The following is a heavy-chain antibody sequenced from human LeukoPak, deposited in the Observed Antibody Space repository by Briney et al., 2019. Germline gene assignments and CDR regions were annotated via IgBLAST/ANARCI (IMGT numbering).Heavy chain of an antibody. J-gene: IGHJ4*02. Sequence: GGSLRLSCAASGFTFSSYAMHWVRQAPGKGLEWVAVISYDGSNKYYADSVKGRFTISRDSSKNTLYLQMNSLRAEDTAVYYCAREIGVLTDYWGQGTLVTVSS. D-gene: IGHD2-21*01. CDR2: ISYDGSNK. CDR3: AREIGVLTDY. CDR1: GFTFSSYA. V-gene: IGHV3-30-3*01.